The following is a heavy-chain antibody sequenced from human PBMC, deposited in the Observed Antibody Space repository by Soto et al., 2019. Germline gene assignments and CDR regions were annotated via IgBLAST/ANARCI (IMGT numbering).Heavy chain of an antibody. CDR1: GFMFNNSA. CDR3: ASAKAVVIAALGI. J-gene: IGHJ3*02. D-gene: IGHD2-21*01. Sequence: GSLRLSCTASGFMFNNSAMTWVRQAPGQGLQWVASVSDNGGSRGGTYYADSVKGRFTISRDNSKNTLYLQLDSLTGADTAVYYCASAKAVVIAALGIWGQGTMVTVSS. CDR2: VSDNGGSRGGT. V-gene: IGHV3-23*01.